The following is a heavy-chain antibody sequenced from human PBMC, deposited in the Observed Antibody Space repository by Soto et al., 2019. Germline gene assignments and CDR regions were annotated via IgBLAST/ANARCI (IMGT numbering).Heavy chain of an antibody. CDR2: INHSGSA. CDR3: ARVFITGSGYSGGWYYFDS. V-gene: IGHV4-34*01. CDR1: GGNFRDYS. Sequence: PLETMSHTCTVSGGNFRDYSWSRILKKTEKALQGIGQINHSGSAYYNPSLKSRVTISVHTSISQFSLELSSVTAADTAVYYCARVFITGSGYSGGWYYFDSWGQGTQVIVFS. D-gene: IGHD6-25*01. J-gene: IGHJ4*02.